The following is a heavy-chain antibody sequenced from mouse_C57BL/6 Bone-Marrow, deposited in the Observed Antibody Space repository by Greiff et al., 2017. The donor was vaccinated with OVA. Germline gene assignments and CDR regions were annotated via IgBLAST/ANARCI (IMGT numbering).Heavy chain of an antibody. CDR3: TTAYYDAMDY. D-gene: IGHD2-10*01. V-gene: IGHV14-1*01. CDR1: GFNITAYY. Sequence: EVQLQQSGAELVRPGASVKLSCTASGFNITAYYMHWVKQRPEQGLEWIGRIDPEDGDTEYAPKFQGKATMTADTSSNTAYLQLSSLTSEDTAVYYCTTAYYDAMDYWGQGTSVTVSS. J-gene: IGHJ4*01. CDR2: IDPEDGDT.